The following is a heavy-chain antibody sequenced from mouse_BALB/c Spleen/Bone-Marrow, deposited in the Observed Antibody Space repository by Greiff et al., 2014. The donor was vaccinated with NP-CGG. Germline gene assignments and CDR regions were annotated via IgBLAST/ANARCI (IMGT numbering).Heavy chain of an antibody. Sequence: QVQLQQSGAELARPGASVKLSCKASGYTFTDYYTNWVRRRTGQGLEWIGEIYPGNGNTYYNEKFKGKATLTADKSSSTAYMQLSSLTSEDSAVYFCARGGYYRYDGFAYWGQGTLVTVSA. V-gene: IGHV1-77*01. CDR3: ARGGYYRYDGFAY. D-gene: IGHD2-14*01. J-gene: IGHJ3*01. CDR2: IYPGNGNT. CDR1: GYTFTDYY.